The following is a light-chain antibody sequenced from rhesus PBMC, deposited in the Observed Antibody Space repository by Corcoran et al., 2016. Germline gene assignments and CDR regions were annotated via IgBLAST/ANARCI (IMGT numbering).Light chain of an antibody. J-gene: IGKJ1*01. V-gene: IGKV3-24*04. CDR3: QQSSNLWT. CDR1: QSVGSY. CDR2: GAP. Sequence: ETVVTQSPATLSLSPGERATLSCRASQSVGSYLAWYQQKPGQAPRLPNYGAPSRATGNPDRFSGSGCGTDFTLTISSLEPGDVGVYYCQQSSNLWTFGQGTKVEIK.